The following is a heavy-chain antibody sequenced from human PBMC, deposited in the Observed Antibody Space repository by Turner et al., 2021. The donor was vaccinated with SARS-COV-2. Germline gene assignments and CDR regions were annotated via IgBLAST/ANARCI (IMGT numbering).Heavy chain of an antibody. Sequence: QVHLVESGGGLVKPGESLRPSCAASGFTFSDYYMSWIRQAPGKGLEWVSYISGSGTSMYYADSVKGRFTISRDNAKNSLYLQMNSLRVEDTALYYCARSKWELGAWGQGTLVTVSS. CDR3: ARSKWELGA. CDR2: ISGSGTSM. CDR1: GFTFSDYY. V-gene: IGHV3-11*01. D-gene: IGHD7-27*01. J-gene: IGHJ5*02.